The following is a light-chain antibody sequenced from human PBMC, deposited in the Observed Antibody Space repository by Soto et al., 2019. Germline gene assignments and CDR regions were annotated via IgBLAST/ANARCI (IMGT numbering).Light chain of an antibody. J-gene: IGKJ2*01. Sequence: DIQMTQSPSSLSAFVGDRVSITCRASQSINNYLNWYQQKPGKAPKLLIHVASSLQSGVPLRFSGSGSGTDFTLTISNLQPEDFATYFCQQSFSTPMYTFGQGTKLEIK. CDR3: QQSFSTPMYT. V-gene: IGKV1-39*01. CDR1: QSINNY. CDR2: VAS.